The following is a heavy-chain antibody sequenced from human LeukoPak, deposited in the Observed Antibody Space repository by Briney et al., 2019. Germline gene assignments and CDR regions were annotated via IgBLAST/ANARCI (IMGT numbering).Heavy chain of an antibody. J-gene: IGHJ4*02. CDR3: TGNYYGSGSYADFDY. D-gene: IGHD3-10*01. V-gene: IGHV3-73*01. CDR2: IRSTANGYAT. CDR1: GFTFSGSA. Sequence: PGGSLRLSCPASGFTFSGSALHWVRQAFGKGLEWVGRIRSTANGYATAYAASVKGRFTISRDDSKNTAYLQMDSLKTEDTAVYYCTGNYYGSGSYADFDYWGQGTLVTVSS.